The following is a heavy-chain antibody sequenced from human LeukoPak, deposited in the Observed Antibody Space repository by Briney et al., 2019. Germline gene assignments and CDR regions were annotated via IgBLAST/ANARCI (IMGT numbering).Heavy chain of an antibody. V-gene: IGHV4-31*03. CDR1: GGSISSGGYY. J-gene: IGHJ4*02. Sequence: SETLSLTCTVSGGSISSGGYYWSWIRQHPGKGLEWIGYIYYSGSTYYNPSLKSRVTISVDTSKNQFSLKLSSVTAADTAVYYCASSQIILTGYHFDYWGQGTLVTVSS. CDR3: ASSQIILTGYHFDY. CDR2: IYYSGST. D-gene: IGHD3-9*01.